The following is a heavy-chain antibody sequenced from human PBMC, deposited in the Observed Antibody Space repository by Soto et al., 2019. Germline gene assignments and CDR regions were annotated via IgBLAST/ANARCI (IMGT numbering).Heavy chain of an antibody. D-gene: IGHD5-12*01. J-gene: IGHJ4*02. CDR1: GFTFSSYG. V-gene: IGHV3-33*01. Sequence: GSLRLSCAASGFTFSSYGLHWVRQAPGKGLEWVANIWYDGSNQYYVDSVKGRFTISRDNSKNTLPLQMNSLRPEETAVYYSARDKDGYNSHLDYWGQGTPVTVPS. CDR3: ARDKDGYNSHLDY. CDR2: IWYDGSNQ.